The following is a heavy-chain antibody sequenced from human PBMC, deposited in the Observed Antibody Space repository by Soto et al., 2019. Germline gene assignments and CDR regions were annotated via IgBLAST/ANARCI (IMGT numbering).Heavy chain of an antibody. V-gene: IGHV3-66*01. CDR1: GFTVSDNY. CDR2: LYSGGSI. CDR3: ARDEGRGGFDY. D-gene: IGHD3-16*01. Sequence: EVQLVESGGGLVQPGGSLRLSCACSGFTVSDNYMRRVRQAPGKGLEWVSVLYSGGSIYYGDSVKGRFTISRDNSKNTLHLQMNSLRAEDTAVYYRARDEGRGGFDYWGQGALVTVSS. J-gene: IGHJ4*02.